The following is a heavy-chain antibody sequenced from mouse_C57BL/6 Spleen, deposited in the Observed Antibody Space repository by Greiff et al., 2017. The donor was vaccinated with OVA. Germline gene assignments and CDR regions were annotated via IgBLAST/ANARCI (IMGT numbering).Heavy chain of an antibody. CDR1: GFTFSDYY. CDR2: INYDGSST. Sequence: LVESEGGLVQPGSSMKLSCTASGFTFSDYYMAWVRQVPEKGLEWVANINYDGSSTYYLDSLKSRFIISRDNAKNILYLQMSSLKSEDTATYYCARDRYFDVWGTGTTVTVSS. CDR3: ARDRYFDV. V-gene: IGHV5-16*01. J-gene: IGHJ1*03.